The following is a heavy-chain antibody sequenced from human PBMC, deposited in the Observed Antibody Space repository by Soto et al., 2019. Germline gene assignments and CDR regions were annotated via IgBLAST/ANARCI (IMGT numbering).Heavy chain of an antibody. CDR1: GFTFSSYW. CDR3: ARRGNNQGLGY. CDR2: INSDGSST. Sequence: EVQLVESGGGLVQPGGSLRLSCAASGFTFSSYWMHWVRQAPGKGLVWVSRINSDGSSTTYADSVKGRCTISRDNAKNTLYLQMNSLRAEDKDVYYCARRGNNQGLGYWGQGILVTVSS. D-gene: IGHD3-16*01. J-gene: IGHJ4*02. V-gene: IGHV3-74*01.